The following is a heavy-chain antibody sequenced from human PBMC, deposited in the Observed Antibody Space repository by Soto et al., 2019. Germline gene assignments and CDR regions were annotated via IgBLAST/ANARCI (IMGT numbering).Heavy chain of an antibody. J-gene: IGHJ3*01. CDR3: AREKDFILGVYAFGY. CDR1: DSSMSPYY. CDR2: LLYRGAA. V-gene: IGHV4-59*01. D-gene: IGHD1-26*01. Sequence: QVQLQESGPRLVKPSETLSLTCSVSDSSMSPYYWPWFRQAPGKALECIGHLLYRGAATYNPALQGRVTVSLATSKKPVSLQLSSVIAADTAVYYCAREKDFILGVYAFGYWGPGTLVTVSS.